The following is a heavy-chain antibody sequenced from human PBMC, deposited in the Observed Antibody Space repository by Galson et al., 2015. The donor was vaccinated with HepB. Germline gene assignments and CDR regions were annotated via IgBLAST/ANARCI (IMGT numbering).Heavy chain of an antibody. CDR1: GFIFSRYA. V-gene: IGHV3-23*01. D-gene: IGHD2-2*01. CDR3: AQGGPILEYQLLSAFDI. J-gene: IGHJ3*02. Sequence: SLRLSCAASGFIFSRYAMNWVRQAPGEGLEWVSSITGSGGSSYYPDSVKGRFIISRDNSKNTLYLRMNSLRAEDTAVYYCAQGGPILEYQLLSAFDIWGQGAMVTVSS. CDR2: ITGSGGSS.